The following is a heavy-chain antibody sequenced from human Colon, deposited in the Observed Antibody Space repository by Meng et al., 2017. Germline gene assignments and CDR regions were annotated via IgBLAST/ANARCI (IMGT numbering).Heavy chain of an antibody. CDR1: GGSISSSSYY. V-gene: IGHV4-39*07. Sequence: GSLRLSCTVSGGSISSSSYYWGWIRQPPGKGLEWIGSIYYSGSTYYNPSLKSRVTISVDTSKNQFSLKLSSVTAADTAVYYCARVTVSRVDYWGQGTLVTVSS. D-gene: IGHD3-16*01. J-gene: IGHJ4*02. CDR3: ARVTVSRVDY. CDR2: IYYSGST.